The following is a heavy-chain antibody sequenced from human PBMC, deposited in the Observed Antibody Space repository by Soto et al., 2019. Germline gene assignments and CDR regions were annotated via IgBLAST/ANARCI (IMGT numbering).Heavy chain of an antibody. J-gene: IGHJ6*02. CDR3: ASRLDSSSWYGEGVNRNRYHYYGVDV. V-gene: IGHV3-30*03. CDR2: ISYDGSNT. CDR1: GFPFSSYG. Sequence: GRSLRLSCAASGFPFSSYGMHWVRPAPGEGLDWVAVISYDGSNTYYADSVRGRFTISRDNSKNTVSLQMNSLRVEDTAVYYCASRLDSSSWYGEGVNRNRYHYYGVDVWGQGTTVTVSS. D-gene: IGHD6-13*01.